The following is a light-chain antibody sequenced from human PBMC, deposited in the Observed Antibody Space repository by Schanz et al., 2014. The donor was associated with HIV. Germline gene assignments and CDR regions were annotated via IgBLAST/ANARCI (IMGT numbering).Light chain of an antibody. CDR2: GAS. V-gene: IGKV3-20*01. CDR1: QSVSSY. Sequence: EIVLTQSPATLSLSPGERATLSCRASQSVSSYLAWYQQKPGQAPRLLIYGASSRATGIPDSFSGSGSGTDFTLTISKLEPEDFAVFYCQQYGSLPITFGQGTRLQIK. J-gene: IGKJ5*01. CDR3: QQYGSLPIT.